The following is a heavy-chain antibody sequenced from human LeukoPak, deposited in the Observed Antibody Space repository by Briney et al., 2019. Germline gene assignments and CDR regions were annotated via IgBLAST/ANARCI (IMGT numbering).Heavy chain of an antibody. CDR3: AREGGPYRPLDY. CDR2: VHLSGRT. V-gene: IGHV4-4*02. CDR1: GGSISSTNW. J-gene: IGHJ4*02. Sequence: SETLSLTCGVSGGSISSTNWWTWVRQAPGEGLEWIGEVHLSGRTNYNPSLESRVTMSVDMSENHISLKLTSVTAADTAVYYCAREGGPYRPLDYSGQGTLVTVSS.